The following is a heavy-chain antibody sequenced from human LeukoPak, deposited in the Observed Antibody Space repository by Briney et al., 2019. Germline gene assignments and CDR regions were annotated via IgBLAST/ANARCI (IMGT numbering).Heavy chain of an antibody. CDR1: GFTFNNAW. Sequence: PGGSLRLSCAVSGFTFNNAWMSWVRQAPGKGLDWVGRIKTETDGGTTDYAAPVKGRFTISRDDSKATLNLQMNSLKAEDTAMYYCTANYYDIGGYYWWYFDPWGRGAQVTVSS. CDR3: TANYYDIGGYYWWYFDP. J-gene: IGHJ2*01. CDR2: IKTETDGGTT. V-gene: IGHV3-15*01. D-gene: IGHD3-22*01.